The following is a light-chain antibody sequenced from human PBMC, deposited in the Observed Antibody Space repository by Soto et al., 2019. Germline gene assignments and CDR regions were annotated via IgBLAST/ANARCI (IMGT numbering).Light chain of an antibody. CDR1: QSVSSN. Sequence: EIVLMQSPATPSVSAGERATLSCRASQSVSSNLAWYQQKPGQAPRLLIYGASTRATGIPARFSGSGSGTEFTLTISSLQSEDFAVYYCQQYNNWPPTWTFGQGTKVDIK. V-gene: IGKV3-15*01. CDR3: QQYNNWPPTWT. J-gene: IGKJ1*01. CDR2: GAS.